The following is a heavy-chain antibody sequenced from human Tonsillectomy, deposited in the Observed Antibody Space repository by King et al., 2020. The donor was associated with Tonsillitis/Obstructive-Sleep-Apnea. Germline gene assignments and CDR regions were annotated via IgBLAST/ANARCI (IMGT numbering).Heavy chain of an antibody. CDR3: AKDMTTVVIPHLGAFDI. J-gene: IGHJ3*02. CDR2: ISWDGGST. CDR1: GFTFDDYT. Sequence: VQLVESGGVVVQPGGSLRLSCAASGFTFDDYTMHWVRQAPGKGLEWVSLISWDGGSTYYADSVKGRFTISRDNSKNSLYLQMNSLRTEDTALYYCAKDMTTVVIPHLGAFDIWGQGTMVTVSS. D-gene: IGHD4-23*01. V-gene: IGHV3-43*01.